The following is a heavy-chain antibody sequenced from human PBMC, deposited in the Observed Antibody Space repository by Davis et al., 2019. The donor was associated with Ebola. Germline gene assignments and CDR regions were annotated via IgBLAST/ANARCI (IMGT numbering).Heavy chain of an antibody. CDR1: GFTFSSYS. D-gene: IGHD3-3*01. CDR3: AKDAPRFDDFWSGYLDY. Sequence: GESLKISCAASGFTFSSYSMNWVRQAPGKGLEWVSYISSSSSTIYYADSVKGRFTISRDNAKNSLYLQMNSLRAEDTAVYYCAKDAPRFDDFWSGYLDYWGQGTLVTVSS. J-gene: IGHJ4*02. CDR2: ISSSSSTI. V-gene: IGHV3-48*01.